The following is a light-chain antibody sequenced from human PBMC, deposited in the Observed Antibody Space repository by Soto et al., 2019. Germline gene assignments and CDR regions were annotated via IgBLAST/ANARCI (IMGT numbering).Light chain of an antibody. Sequence: EIVLTQSPVTLSLSPGERATLSCRASQSVSSNYLAWYQQKPGQAPRLLIYGASSRATGIPDRFSGSGSGTDFTLTISRLEPEDFAVYYCQHYGSSPTWTFGQGTKVDIK. CDR3: QHYGSSPTWT. CDR1: QSVSSNY. J-gene: IGKJ1*01. V-gene: IGKV3-20*01. CDR2: GAS.